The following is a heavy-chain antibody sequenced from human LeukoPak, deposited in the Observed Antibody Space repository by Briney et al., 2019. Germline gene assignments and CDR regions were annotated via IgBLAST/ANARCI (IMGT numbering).Heavy chain of an antibody. CDR1: GYTFTGYN. CDR2: INPNSGGT. Sequence: ASVKVSCKASGYTFTGYNMHWVRQAPGQGLGWMGWINPNSGGTNYAQKFQGRVTMTRDTSLSTAYMELSRLRSDDTAVYSCARDYHDVWSGYYSSQVSYFASWGQGTLVTVSS. V-gene: IGHV1-2*02. D-gene: IGHD3-3*01. J-gene: IGHJ4*02. CDR3: ARDYHDVWSGYYSSQVSYFAS.